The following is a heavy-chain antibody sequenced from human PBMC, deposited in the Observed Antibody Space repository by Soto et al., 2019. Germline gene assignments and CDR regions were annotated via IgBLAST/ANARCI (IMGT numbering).Heavy chain of an antibody. CDR1: GGCVSSGSYD. J-gene: IGHJ4*02. V-gene: IGHV4-61*01. CDR3: ARVRPKLRTIDY. Sequence: ELLSLTCTVSGGCVSSGSYDWSWIRQPPGKGLEWIGYIYYSGSTNYNPSLKSRVTISVDTSKNQFSLKLSSVTAADTAVYYCARVRPKLRTIDYWGQGTLVTVSS. CDR2: IYYSGST. D-gene: IGHD4-17*01.